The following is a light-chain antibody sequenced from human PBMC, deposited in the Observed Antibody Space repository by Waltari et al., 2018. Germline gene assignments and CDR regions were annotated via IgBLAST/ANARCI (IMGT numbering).Light chain of an antibody. V-gene: IGLV3-21*04. CDR1: HIGDEN. Sequence: SYVLTQPPSVSVVPGTTASIPCRGNHIGDENFQRYQQKPGQAPEGVIYYNSDRPSGIAERFTGSNSGNTATLTIRRVEAGDEADYYCQVWDSTTDQRVFGTGTKVTVL. CDR3: QVWDSTTDQRV. J-gene: IGLJ1*01. CDR2: YNS.